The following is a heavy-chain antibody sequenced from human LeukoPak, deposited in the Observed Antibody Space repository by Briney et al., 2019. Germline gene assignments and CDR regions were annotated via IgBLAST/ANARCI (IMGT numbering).Heavy chain of an antibody. J-gene: IGHJ4*02. Sequence: GGSLRLSCAASGFTFSTYAMSWVRQTPGKGLEWVSDINGAGDFTYYADSVEGRFTISRDNSKNTLSLQMNSLRADDTAVYYCAKDLREQQLDYWGQGTLVTVSS. CDR3: AKDLREQQLDY. D-gene: IGHD6-13*01. CDR1: GFTFSTYA. V-gene: IGHV3-23*01. CDR2: INGAGDFT.